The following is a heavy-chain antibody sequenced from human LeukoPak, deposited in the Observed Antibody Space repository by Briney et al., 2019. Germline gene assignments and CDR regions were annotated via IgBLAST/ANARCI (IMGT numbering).Heavy chain of an antibody. Sequence: GGSLRLACAASGITFGNNWMHWVRQGPGKGLVWISRINSDGGGAIYADSVKGRFTVSRDNAKNTLYLQMNSLRAEDPAVYYCARDVPHNWFDTWGQGTLVTVSS. CDR2: INSDGGGA. CDR1: GITFGNNW. J-gene: IGHJ5*02. V-gene: IGHV3-74*01. CDR3: ARDVPHNWFDT.